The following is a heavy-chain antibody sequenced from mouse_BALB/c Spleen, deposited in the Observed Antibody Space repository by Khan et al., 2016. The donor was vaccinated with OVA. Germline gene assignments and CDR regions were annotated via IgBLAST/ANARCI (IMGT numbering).Heavy chain of an antibody. J-gene: IGHJ4*01. CDR1: GFSLTSYG. D-gene: IGHD2-3*01. Sequence: QVQLKQSGPGLVAPSQSLSITCTASGFSLTSYGIHWVRQPPGKGLEWLVVIWSDGSANYNSVLKSRLSISKDNSKSQVFLKMNSLHTDDTAIYYCARWFDGYSSLYAMDYWGQGTSVTVSS. V-gene: IGHV2-6*02. CDR3: ARWFDGYSSLYAMDY. CDR2: IWSDGSA.